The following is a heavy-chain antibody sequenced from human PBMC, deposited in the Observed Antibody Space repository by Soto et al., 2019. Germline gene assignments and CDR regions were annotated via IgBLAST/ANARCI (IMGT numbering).Heavy chain of an antibody. D-gene: IGHD6-6*01. CDR3: ARLSSSAGLYYYYGMDV. J-gene: IGHJ6*02. V-gene: IGHV5-10-1*01. CDR2: IYPSDSYT. Sequence: GESLKISCKGSGYIFRTSWIIWVRQMPGKGLEWMGMIYPSDSYTNYSPSFQGHVTVSADKSISTAYLQWSSLKASDTAMYYCARLSSSAGLYYYYGMDVWGQGTTVTVSS. CDR1: GYIFRTSW.